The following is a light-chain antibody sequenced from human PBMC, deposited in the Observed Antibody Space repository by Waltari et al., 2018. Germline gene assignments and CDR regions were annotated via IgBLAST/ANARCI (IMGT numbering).Light chain of an antibody. CDR3: NSRDSSGNHLV. CDR2: GKN. J-gene: IGLJ2*01. Sequence: SSELTQDPAVSVALGPTVRITCHGDTLRSYYASRYQQKPGQAPVLVIYGKNNRPSGIPDRFSGSSSGNTASLTITGAQAEDEADYYCNSRDSSGNHLVFGGGTKLTVL. CDR1: TLRSYY. V-gene: IGLV3-19*01.